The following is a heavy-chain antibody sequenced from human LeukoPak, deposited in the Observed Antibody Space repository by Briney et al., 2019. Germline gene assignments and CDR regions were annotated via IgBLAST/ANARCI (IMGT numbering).Heavy chain of an antibody. J-gene: IGHJ4*02. Sequence: GESLKISCKGSGYSFTNYWISWVRQMPGKGLEWMGRIDPSDSYTNYSPSFQGQVTISADKSISTAYLQWSSLKASDTAMYYCARRGSGYSSGWYIDSWGRGTLVTVSS. V-gene: IGHV5-10-1*04. D-gene: IGHD6-19*01. CDR3: ARRGSGYSSGWYIDS. CDR2: IDPSDSYT. CDR1: GYSFTNYW.